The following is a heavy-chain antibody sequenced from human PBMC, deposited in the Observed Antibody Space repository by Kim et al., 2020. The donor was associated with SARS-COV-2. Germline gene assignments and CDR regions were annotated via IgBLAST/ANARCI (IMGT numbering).Heavy chain of an antibody. CDR1: GLTFSMYA. Sequence: GGSLRLSCAASGLTFSMYAISWVRQAPGKGLDWFSAISGSGDTTYDAYSVKGRFIISRDNSNNTLFWRMNSLRVEDTATYFGEKVGRCVSNYWGRGTPVT. D-gene: IGHD3-3*02. J-gene: IGHJ4*02. CDR2: ISGSGDTT. V-gene: IGHV3-23*01. CDR3: EKVGRCVSNY.